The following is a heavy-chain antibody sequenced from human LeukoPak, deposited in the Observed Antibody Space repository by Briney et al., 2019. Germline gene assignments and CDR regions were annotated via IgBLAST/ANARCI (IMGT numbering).Heavy chain of an antibody. J-gene: IGHJ4*02. V-gene: IGHV3-21*01. D-gene: IGHD3-22*01. CDR2: ISSSSSYI. Sequence: GGSLRLSCAASGFTFSSYSMNWVRQAPGKGLEWVSSISSSSSYIYYADSVKGRFTISRDNAKNSLYLQMNSLRAEDTAVYYCARDPDYYDSSGSLDYWGQGTLVTVSS. CDR1: GFTFSSYS. CDR3: ARDPDYYDSSGSLDY.